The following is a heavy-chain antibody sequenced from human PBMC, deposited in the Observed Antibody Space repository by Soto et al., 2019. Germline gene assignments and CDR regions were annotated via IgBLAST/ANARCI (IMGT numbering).Heavy chain of an antibody. CDR2: ISSGSSYI. V-gene: IGHV3-21*01. D-gene: IGHD3-22*01. CDR3: AREYYDSSGYYFPGYFGY. J-gene: IGHJ4*02. Sequence: GGSLRLSCAASGFTFSTYTMNWVRQAPGKGLEWVSSISSGSSYIYFADSVKGRFTTSGDNAKNSLFLQMNSLRAEDTAVYYCAREYYDSSGYYFPGYFGYWGQGTLVTVSS. CDR1: GFTFSTYT.